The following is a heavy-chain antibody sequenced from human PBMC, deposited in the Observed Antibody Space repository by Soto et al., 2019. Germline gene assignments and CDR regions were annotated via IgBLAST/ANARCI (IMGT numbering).Heavy chain of an antibody. CDR1: GGTFSRHA. J-gene: IGHJ5*02. CDR3: ARASIHGSSWYFWFDP. D-gene: IGHD6-13*01. V-gene: IGHV1-69*01. CDR2: IIPLFGTT. Sequence: QVQLVQSGAELRKPGSSVKVSCKSSGGTFSRHAINWVRQAPGQGLEWMGGIIPLFGTTNYAQKFKGRLTITADESTNTTYVELSSLKSEDAAVYYCARASIHGSSWYFWFDPWGQGTLVTVSS.